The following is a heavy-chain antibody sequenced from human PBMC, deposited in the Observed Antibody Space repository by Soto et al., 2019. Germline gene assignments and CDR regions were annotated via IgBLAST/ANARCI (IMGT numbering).Heavy chain of an antibody. D-gene: IGHD3-10*01. CDR1: GDTFNFYS. V-gene: IGHV1-69*02. J-gene: IGHJ4*02. Sequence: QVQLVQSGAEVKNPGSSVRVSCKASGDTFNFYSINWVRQAPGQGLEWMGRINPILSMSNYAQRFQGRVTMTADKSTSTAYMELSSLRSEDTAMYYCASSYGSGYRAFDSWGQGALVTVSS. CDR2: INPILSMS. CDR3: ASSYGSGYRAFDS.